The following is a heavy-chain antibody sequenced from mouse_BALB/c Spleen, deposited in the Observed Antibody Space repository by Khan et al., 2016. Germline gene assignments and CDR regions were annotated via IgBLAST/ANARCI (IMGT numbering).Heavy chain of an antibody. V-gene: IGHV1S81*02. D-gene: IGHD1-1*01. CDR1: GYTFTSCW. CDR3: AKVAYGSSYTADY. CDR2: INPSSGRT. J-gene: IGHJ2*01. Sequence: QVQLKQSGTELVKPGASVKLSCKASGYTFTSCWIHWVKERPGQGLEWLGEINPSSGRTNYNGKFKSRATLTVDKSSNTAYMQLSSLTSEDSAVYYCAKVAYGSSYTADYWGQGTTLTVSS.